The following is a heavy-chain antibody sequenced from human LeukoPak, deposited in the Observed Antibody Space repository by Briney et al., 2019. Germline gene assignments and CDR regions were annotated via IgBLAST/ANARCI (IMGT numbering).Heavy chain of an antibody. J-gene: IGHJ4*02. CDR2: IFHRGGT. CDR3: ARDRELGY. CDR1: NDSISSGDYY. D-gene: IGHD3-10*01. V-gene: IGHV4-30-4*02. Sequence: SETLSLTCTVSNDSISSGDYYWNWIRQPPGKGLEWIGYIFHRGGTSYNPSLKSRILFSVDTSKNQFSLKLTSVTAADTAVYYCARDRELGYWGQGTLVTASS.